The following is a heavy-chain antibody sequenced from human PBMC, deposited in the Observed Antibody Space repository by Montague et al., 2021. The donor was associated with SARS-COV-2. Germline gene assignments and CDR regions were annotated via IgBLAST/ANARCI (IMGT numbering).Heavy chain of an antibody. CDR3: ARHYSATLPAVY. D-gene: IGHD2-15*01. CDR1: GDSISNYS. V-gene: IGHV4-59*08. Sequence: SETLSLTCSVSGDSISNYSWSWIRQSPGKGLEWIGYLYYSGSTNYNPSLASRVTISVDTSKNQVSLKLTSVTAADTAVYYCARHYSATLPAVYWGQGTLVTVSS. CDR2: LYYSGST. J-gene: IGHJ4*02.